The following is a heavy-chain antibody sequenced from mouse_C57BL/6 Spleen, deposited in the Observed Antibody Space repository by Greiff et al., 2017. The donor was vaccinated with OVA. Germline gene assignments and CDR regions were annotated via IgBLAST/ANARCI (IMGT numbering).Heavy chain of an antibody. Sequence: VQLQQSGAELAKPGASVKLSCKASGYTFTSYWMHWVKQRPGQGLEWIGYINPSSGYTKYNQKFKDKATLTADKSYSTAYMQLSSLTYEDSAVYYCARDDYDYAMDYWGQGTSVTVSS. CDR2: INPSSGYT. J-gene: IGHJ4*01. CDR3: ARDDYDYAMDY. D-gene: IGHD2-4*01. CDR1: GYTFTSYW. V-gene: IGHV1-7*01.